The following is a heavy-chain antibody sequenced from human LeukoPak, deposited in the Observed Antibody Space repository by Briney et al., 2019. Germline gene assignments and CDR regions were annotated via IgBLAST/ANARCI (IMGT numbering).Heavy chain of an antibody. J-gene: IGHJ6*03. Sequence: AGGSLRLSCAASGFTFDYYAMHWVRQAPGKCLEWASLISGDGGSTYYADSVKGRFTISRDNSKNSLYLQMNSLRTEDTALYYCAKEIYYDTSGRGRYYHHMDVWGKGTTVTVSS. V-gene: IGHV3-43*02. CDR2: ISGDGGST. D-gene: IGHD3-22*01. CDR3: AKEIYYDTSGRGRYYHHMDV. CDR1: GFTFDYYA.